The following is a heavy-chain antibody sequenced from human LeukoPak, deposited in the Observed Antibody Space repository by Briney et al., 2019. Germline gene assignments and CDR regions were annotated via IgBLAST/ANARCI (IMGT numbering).Heavy chain of an antibody. CDR3: AKHHYSSSRDYFDY. CDR2: ISGSGGST. V-gene: IGHV3-23*01. D-gene: IGHD6-13*01. Sequence: GGSLRLSCAASGFTFGTYAMTWVRQAPGKGLEWVSVISGSGGSTNYADSVKGRFIFSRDNSRNTLFLQMNSLRAEDTAVYYCAKHHYSSSRDYFDYWGQGTLVTVSS. CDR1: GFTFGTYA. J-gene: IGHJ4*02.